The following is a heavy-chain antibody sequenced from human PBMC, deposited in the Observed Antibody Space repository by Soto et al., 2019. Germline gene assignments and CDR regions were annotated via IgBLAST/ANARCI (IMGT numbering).Heavy chain of an antibody. J-gene: IGHJ1*01. CDR1: GFTFSSYG. CDR3: AKDRSLVVPAAMEYFQH. V-gene: IGHV3-30*18. CDR2: ISYDGSNK. Sequence: GGSLRLSCAASGFTFSSYGMHWVRQAPGKGLEWVAVISYDGSNKYYADSVKGRFTISRDNSKNTLYLQMNSLRAEDTAVYYCAKDRSLVVPAAMEYFQHWGQGTLVTVSS. D-gene: IGHD2-2*01.